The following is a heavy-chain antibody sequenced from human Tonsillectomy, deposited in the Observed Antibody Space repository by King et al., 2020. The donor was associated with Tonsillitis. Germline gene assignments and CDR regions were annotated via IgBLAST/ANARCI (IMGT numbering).Heavy chain of an antibody. Sequence: VQLQESGPGLVKPSQTLSLTCTVSGGSISSGVYYWSWIRQAAGKGLEWIGRIYTSGSTNYNPSLKSRVTMSVDTSKNQFSLKLSSVTAADTAVYYCARDVYLGFCSGTSCVYWFDPWGQGTLVTVSS. CDR2: IYTSGST. V-gene: IGHV4-61*02. CDR1: GGSISSGVYY. CDR3: ARDVYLGFCSGTSCVYWFDP. D-gene: IGHD2-2*01. J-gene: IGHJ5*02.